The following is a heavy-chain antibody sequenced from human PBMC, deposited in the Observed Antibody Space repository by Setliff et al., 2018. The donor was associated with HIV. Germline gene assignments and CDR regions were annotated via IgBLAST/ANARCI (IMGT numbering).Heavy chain of an antibody. CDR3: AAAEGQGPWYFFDN. CDR2: ISNSGKI. J-gene: IGHJ4*02. V-gene: IGHV4-28*05. CDR1: GYSISTNEW. Sequence: SETLSLTCAVSGYSISTNEWWGWIRQPPGKGLAWIGYISNSGKIYYDPSLNSRVTLSADTSKNQLSLKLTSVTAEDTGVYYCAAAEGQGPWYFFDNWGQGTQVTVSS. D-gene: IGHD6-13*01.